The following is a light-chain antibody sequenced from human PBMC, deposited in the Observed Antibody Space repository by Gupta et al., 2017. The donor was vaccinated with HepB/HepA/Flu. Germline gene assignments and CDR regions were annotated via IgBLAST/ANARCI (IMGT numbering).Light chain of an antibody. J-gene: IGKJ5*01. CDR1: QSIRNY. CDR3: QQGLTTPLT. V-gene: IGKV1-39*01. CDR2: SAS. Sequence: DIQMTQSPSSLSASVGDRVTITCRASQSIRNYLNWYQHKPGKAPKLLIYSASTLQNEVPSRFSGSGSGTEFTLTISMLQPEDFAAYYCQQGLTTPLTFGQGTRVEIK.